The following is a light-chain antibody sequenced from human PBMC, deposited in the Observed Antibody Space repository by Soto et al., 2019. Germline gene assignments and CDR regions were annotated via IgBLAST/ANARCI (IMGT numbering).Light chain of an antibody. CDR1: QSISTF. J-gene: IGKJ2*01. CDR3: QHSYITPHT. Sequence: DIEMTQSPSSLSASVGDRVTVTCRASQSISTFLNWYQQKLGQAPKLLIYAASSLQSGVPSRFSGSGSGTDFTLTISSLQPEDFATYYCQHSYITPHTFGQGTKLQIK. V-gene: IGKV1-39*01. CDR2: AAS.